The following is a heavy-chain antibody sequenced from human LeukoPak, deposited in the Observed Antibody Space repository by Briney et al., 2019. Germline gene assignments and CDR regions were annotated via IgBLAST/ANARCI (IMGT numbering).Heavy chain of an antibody. V-gene: IGHV4-59*11. D-gene: IGHD6-6*01. J-gene: IGHJ6*03. CDR2: NYDSGST. Sequence: SETLSLTCTVSGGSIRSHYWNWIRQPPGKGLECIGYNYDSGSTTSNPSLNSRVAISVDTSKNQFSLRLTSVTAADTAVYYCAREQGPVAARLNYYYYYMDVWGEGTTVTVSS. CDR3: AREQGPVAARLNYYYYYMDV. CDR1: GGSIRSHY.